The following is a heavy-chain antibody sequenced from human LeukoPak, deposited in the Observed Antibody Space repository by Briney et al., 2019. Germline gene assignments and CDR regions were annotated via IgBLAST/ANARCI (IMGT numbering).Heavy chain of an antibody. V-gene: IGHV4-39*07. D-gene: IGHD3-10*01. CDR2: IYYSGST. CDR3: ARCLPGPVMRGMRPCGVMDV. Sequence: PSETLSLTCTVSGRSICSSSYYWGWIRQPPGKGLEWIGSIYYSGSTYYNPSLKSRVTISVDTSKNQFSLKLSSVTAADTAVYYCARCLPGPVMRGMRPCGVMDVWGKGTTVTVSS. CDR1: GRSICSSSYY. J-gene: IGHJ6*03.